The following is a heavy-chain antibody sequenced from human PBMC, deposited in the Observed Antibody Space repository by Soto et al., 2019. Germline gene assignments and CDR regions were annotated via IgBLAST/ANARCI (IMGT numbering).Heavy chain of an antibody. V-gene: IGHV1-2*02. CDR3: ARDDGTTSGVDS. CDR2: INANSGGK. CDR1: GYTLTGHY. Sequence: QVQLVQSGAEVKHPGASMKVSCKASGYTLTGHYMHWVRQAPGQGLEWLGWINANSGGKNYAQNFQSIATMTRDTCISTAYMELSRLTAVDTAVYFCARDDGTTSGVDSWGQGTLVIVSS. J-gene: IGHJ4*02. D-gene: IGHD1-7*01.